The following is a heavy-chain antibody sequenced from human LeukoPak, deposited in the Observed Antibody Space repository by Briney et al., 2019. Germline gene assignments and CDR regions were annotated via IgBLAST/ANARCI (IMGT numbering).Heavy chain of an antibody. J-gene: IGHJ4*02. V-gene: IGHV3-15*01. CDR2: IKSKTDGGTT. CDR3: STGGYYYDN. CDR1: GFTFRNAW. Sequence: GGSLRLSCGASGFTFRNAWMTWVRQPPGKGLDWVGRIKSKTDGGTTDYAAPVKGRFSISRDDSKNTLYLQINSLKTEDTAVYYRSTGGYYYDNWGQGTLVTVSS. D-gene: IGHD6-13*01.